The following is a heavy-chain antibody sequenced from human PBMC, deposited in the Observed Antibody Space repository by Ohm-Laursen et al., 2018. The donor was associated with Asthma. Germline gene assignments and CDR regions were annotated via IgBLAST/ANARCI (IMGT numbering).Heavy chain of an antibody. J-gene: IGHJ3*02. CDR3: ARASGKYSSSRMGAFDI. Sequence: SETLSLTCTVSGGSISSGDYYWSWIRQPPGKGLEWIGYIYYSGSTYYNPSLKSRVTISVDTSKNQFSLKLSSVTAADTAVYYCARASGKYSSSRMGAFDIWGQGTMVTVSS. V-gene: IGHV4-30-4*01. CDR2: IYYSGST. D-gene: IGHD6-13*01. CDR1: GGSISSGDYY.